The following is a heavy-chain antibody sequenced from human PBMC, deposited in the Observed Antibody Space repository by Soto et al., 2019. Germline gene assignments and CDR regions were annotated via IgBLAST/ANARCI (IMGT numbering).Heavy chain of an antibody. Sequence: GGSLRLSCAASGFTFDDYAMHWVRQAPGKGLEWVSGISWNGGSIGYADSVKGRFTISRDNAKNSLYLQMNSLRAEDTALYYCAKDRSLVDYGDAFDIWGQGTMVTVSS. CDR1: GFTFDDYA. CDR2: ISWNGGSI. CDR3: AKDRSLVDYGDAFDI. V-gene: IGHV3-9*01. J-gene: IGHJ3*02. D-gene: IGHD4-17*01.